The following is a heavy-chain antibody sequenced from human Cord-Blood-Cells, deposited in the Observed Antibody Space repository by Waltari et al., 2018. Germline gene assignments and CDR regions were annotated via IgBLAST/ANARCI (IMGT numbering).Heavy chain of an antibody. Sequence: QLQLQESGPGLVKPSETLSLTCTVSGGSISSSSYYWGWIRQPPGKGLEWIGSIYYSGGTYYTPSLKSRVTISVDTSKNPFSLQLSSVTAADTAVYYCATRKPYCSSTSCYPPMVDYWGQGTLVTVSS. CDR1: GGSISSSSYY. J-gene: IGHJ4*02. CDR3: ATRKPYCSSTSCYPPMVDY. V-gene: IGHV4-39*07. D-gene: IGHD2-2*01. CDR2: IYYSGGT.